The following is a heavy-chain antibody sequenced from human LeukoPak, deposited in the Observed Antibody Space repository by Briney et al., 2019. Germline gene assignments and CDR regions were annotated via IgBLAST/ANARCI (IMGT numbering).Heavy chain of an antibody. J-gene: IGHJ4*02. V-gene: IGHV4-39*01. Sequence: SETLSLTCTVSGGSISSSSYYWGWIRQPPGKGLEWIGSIYYSGSTYYNPSLKCRVTISLDWSKHQFSLYLCSVSAPYTAVYYCARLTGIAVAQKWGQGTLVTVSS. D-gene: IGHD6-19*01. CDR3: ARLTGIAVAQK. CDR1: GGSISSSSYY. CDR2: IYYSGST.